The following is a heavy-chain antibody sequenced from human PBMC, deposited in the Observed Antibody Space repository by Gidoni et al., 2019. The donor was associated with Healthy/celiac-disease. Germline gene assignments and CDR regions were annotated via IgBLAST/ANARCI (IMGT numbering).Heavy chain of an antibody. CDR2: ISGSGGST. Sequence: EVQLLESGGGLVQPGGSLRLSCAASGFTFSSYAMSWVRQAPGKGLEWVSAISGSGGSTYYADAGKGRFTISRDNSKNTLYLQMNSLRAEDKAVYYCAKSPGGEYYFDYWGQGTLVTVSS. V-gene: IGHV3-23*01. D-gene: IGHD3-16*01. CDR3: AKSPGGEYYFDY. J-gene: IGHJ4*02. CDR1: GFTFSSYA.